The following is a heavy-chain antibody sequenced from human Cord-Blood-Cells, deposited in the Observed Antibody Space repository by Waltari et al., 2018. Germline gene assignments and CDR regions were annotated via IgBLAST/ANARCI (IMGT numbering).Heavy chain of an antibody. CDR1: GYTFTGYY. CDR3: ARPLELGTEGDY. V-gene: IGHV1-2*06. J-gene: IGHJ4*02. Sequence: QVQLVQSGAEVKKPGASVKVSCKASGYTFTGYYMHWVRQAPGQGLEWMGRINPNSGGTNYAQKLQGRVTMTRDTSISTAYMELSRLRSDDTTVYYCARPLELGTEGDYWGQGTLVTVSS. CDR2: INPNSGGT. D-gene: IGHD7-27*01.